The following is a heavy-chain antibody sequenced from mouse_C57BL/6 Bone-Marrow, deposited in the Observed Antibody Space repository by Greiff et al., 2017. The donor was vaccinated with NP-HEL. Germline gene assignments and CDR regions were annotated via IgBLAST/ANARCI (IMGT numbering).Heavy chain of an antibody. V-gene: IGHV5-4*01. Sequence: DVQLQESGGGLVKPGGSLKLSCAASGFTFSSYAMSWVRQTPEKRLEWVATISDGGSYTYYPDNVKGRFTISRDNAKNNLYLQMSHLKSEDTAMYYCAREATVVAGDYWGQGTSVTVSS. D-gene: IGHD1-1*01. J-gene: IGHJ4*01. CDR1: GFTFSSYA. CDR3: AREATVVAGDY. CDR2: ISDGGSYT.